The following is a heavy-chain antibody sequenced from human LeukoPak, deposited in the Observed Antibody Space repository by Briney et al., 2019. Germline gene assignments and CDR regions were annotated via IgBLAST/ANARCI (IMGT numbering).Heavy chain of an antibody. J-gene: IGHJ4*02. V-gene: IGHV3-30*18. D-gene: IGHD3-10*01. CDR2: ISYDGSNK. CDR3: ANKGEDY. Sequence: GGSLRLSCAASGFTFSSYGMHWVRQAPGKGLEWVAVISYDGSNKYYADSVKGRFTISRDNSKNTLYLQMNSLRAEDTAVYYCANKGEDYWGQGTLVTVSS. CDR1: GFTFSSYG.